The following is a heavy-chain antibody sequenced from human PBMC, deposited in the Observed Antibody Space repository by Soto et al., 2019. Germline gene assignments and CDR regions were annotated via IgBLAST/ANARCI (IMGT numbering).Heavy chain of an antibody. Sequence: VASVKVSCKASGYNFSTYGIFWVRQAPGQGLEWMGWISPYNGNTQSEHKFQGRLTLTTDTSTSTVYMELRSLRSDDTAVYYCARINHYYDTSGRMDVWGQGTTVTVSS. J-gene: IGHJ6*02. V-gene: IGHV1-18*04. CDR3: ARINHYYDTSGRMDV. D-gene: IGHD3-22*01. CDR1: GYNFSTYG. CDR2: ISPYNGNT.